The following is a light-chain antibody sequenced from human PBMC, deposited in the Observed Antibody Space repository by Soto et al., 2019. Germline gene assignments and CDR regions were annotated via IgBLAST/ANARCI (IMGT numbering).Light chain of an antibody. J-gene: IGKJ2*01. CDR3: QQYNNWPPYT. CDR2: GAS. V-gene: IGKV3-15*01. Sequence: EIVMTQSPATLSVSPGERATLSCRASQSVSSNLAWYQQKAGQAPRLLIYGASTRATGIPARFSGSGSGTESTHTISSLQSEDFVVDYCQQYNNWPPYTFGQGTKLEIK. CDR1: QSVSSN.